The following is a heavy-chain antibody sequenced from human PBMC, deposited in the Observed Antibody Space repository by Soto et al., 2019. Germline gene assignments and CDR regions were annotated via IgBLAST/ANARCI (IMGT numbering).Heavy chain of an antibody. D-gene: IGHD3-3*01. CDR2: IWYDGSNK. CDR3: ARDIKWGMYYDFWSGYPHHYYGMDV. J-gene: IGHJ6*02. CDR1: GFTFSSYG. V-gene: IGHV3-33*01. Sequence: QVQLVESGGGVVQPGRSLRLSCAASGFTFSSYGMHWVRQAPGKVLEWVAVIWYDGSNKYYADSVKGRFTISRDNSKNTLYLQMNSLRAEDTAVYYCARDIKWGMYYDFWSGYPHHYYGMDVWGQGTTVTVSS.